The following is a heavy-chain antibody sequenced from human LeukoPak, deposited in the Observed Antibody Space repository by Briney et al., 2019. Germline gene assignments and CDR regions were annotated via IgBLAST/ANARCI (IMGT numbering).Heavy chain of an antibody. V-gene: IGHV5-51*01. J-gene: IGHJ4*02. Sequence: GESLKISCKGSGYSFTSYWIGWVRQMPGKGLEWMGIIYPGDSDTRYSPSFQGQVTISADKSISTAYLQWSSLKASDTAMYYCARHLRKYGGNQRSMDYWGQGTLVTVSS. CDR1: GYSFTSYW. CDR2: IYPGDSDT. CDR3: ARHLRKYGGNQRSMDY. D-gene: IGHD4/OR15-4a*01.